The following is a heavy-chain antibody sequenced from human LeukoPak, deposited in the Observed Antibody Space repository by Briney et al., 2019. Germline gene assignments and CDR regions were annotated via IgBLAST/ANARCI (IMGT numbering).Heavy chain of an antibody. CDR2: IRYDGSNK. CDR1: GFTFSSYG. J-gene: IGHJ4*02. V-gene: IGHV3-30*02. CDR3: AREDLDYGDPVD. D-gene: IGHD4-17*01. Sequence: PGGSLRLSCAASGFTFSSYGMHWVRQAPGKGLEWVAFIRYDGSNKYYADSVKGRFTISRDNAKNSLYLQMNSLRAEDTAVYYCAREDLDYGDPVDWGQGTLVTVSP.